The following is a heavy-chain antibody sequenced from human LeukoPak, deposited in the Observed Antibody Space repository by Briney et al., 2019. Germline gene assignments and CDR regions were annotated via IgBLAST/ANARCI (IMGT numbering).Heavy chain of an antibody. CDR2: IYSSGST. Sequence: SETLSLTCTVSGGSISSFYWSWIRQPAGKGLEFIGCIYSSGSTKYNPSLKSRVTMSVDTSKNQFSLRLSSVTAADTAVYYCARHPGCSSTSCYRYFQHRGQGTLVTVSS. D-gene: IGHD2-2*01. J-gene: IGHJ1*01. V-gene: IGHV4-4*07. CDR3: ARHPGCSSTSCYRYFQH. CDR1: GGSISSFY.